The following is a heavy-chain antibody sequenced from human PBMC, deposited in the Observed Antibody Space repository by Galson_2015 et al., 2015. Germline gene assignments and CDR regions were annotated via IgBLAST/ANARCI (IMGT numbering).Heavy chain of an antibody. CDR3: ARDHVVGALSY. J-gene: IGHJ4*02. Sequence: SLRLSCAASGFTFSSYGMHWVRQAPGKGLEWVAVIWYDGSNKYYADSVKGRFTISRDNSKNTLYLQMNSLRAEDTAVYYCARDHVVGALSYWGQGTLVTVSS. D-gene: IGHD1-26*01. V-gene: IGHV3-33*01. CDR1: GFTFSSYG. CDR2: IWYDGSNK.